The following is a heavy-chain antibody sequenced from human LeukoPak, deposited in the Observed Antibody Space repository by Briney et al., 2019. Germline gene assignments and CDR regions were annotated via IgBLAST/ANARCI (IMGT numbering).Heavy chain of an antibody. CDR1: GYIFASYG. V-gene: IGHV1-18*01. D-gene: IGHD2-21*02. CDR3: ARDGPVVTATFDY. J-gene: IGHJ4*02. Sequence: GASVKISCKASGYIFASYGIIWVRQAPGQGLEWMGWISAYNGNTNYAQKLQGRVTMTTDTSTNTACMELRSLRSDDTAVYYCARDGPVVTATFDYWGQGTLVTVSS. CDR2: ISAYNGNT.